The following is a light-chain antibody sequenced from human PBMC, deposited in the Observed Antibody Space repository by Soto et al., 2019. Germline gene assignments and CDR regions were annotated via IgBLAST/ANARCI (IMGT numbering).Light chain of an antibody. CDR1: QSIGRS. J-gene: IGKJ4*01. V-gene: IGKV3D-15*01. CDR3: HQYDDWPLT. CDR2: GAS. Sequence: EIVMTQSAATLSVSPGERVTLSCRASQSIGRSLAWYQQQPGQAPRLLIYGASTRATGTPVRFSGIGSGTEFTLTITSLQSEDFVVYYCHQYDDWPLTFGGGTKVEIK.